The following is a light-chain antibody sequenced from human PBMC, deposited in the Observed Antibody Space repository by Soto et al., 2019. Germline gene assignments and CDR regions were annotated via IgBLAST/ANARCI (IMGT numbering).Light chain of an antibody. Sequence: QSALTQPRSVSGSPGQSVTISCTGTSSDVGGYNYVSWYQQHPGQAPKLMIYDVTKRPSGVPDRFSGSKSGNTASLTISGLQAADEADYYCCSYAGSSTFRVLFGGGTKLTVL. J-gene: IGLJ2*01. CDR3: CSYAGSSTFRVL. V-gene: IGLV2-11*01. CDR1: SSDVGGYNY. CDR2: DVT.